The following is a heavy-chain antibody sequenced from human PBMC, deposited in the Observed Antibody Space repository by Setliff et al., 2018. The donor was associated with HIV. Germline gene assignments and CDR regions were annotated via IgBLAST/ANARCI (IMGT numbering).Heavy chain of an antibody. CDR3: VGGAGTDRYDY. D-gene: IGHD2-15*01. V-gene: IGHV3-72*01. CDR1: GVTLDNNY. CDR2: IRNGNRYST. J-gene: IGHJ4*02. Sequence: GGSLRLSCAASGVTLDNNYMDWVRQAPGKGLEWVGHIRNGNRYSTEYAASVKGRFIISRDDSENSLSLQMNSLKTEDTAVYYCVGGAGTDRYDYWGRGTLVTVSS.